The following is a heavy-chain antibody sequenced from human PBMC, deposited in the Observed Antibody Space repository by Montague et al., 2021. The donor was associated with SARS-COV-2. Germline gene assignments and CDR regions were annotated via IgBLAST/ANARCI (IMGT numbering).Heavy chain of an antibody. CDR1: GGSISRYS. V-gene: IGHV4-59*01. J-gene: IGHJ3*02. Sequence: SETRSLTCTVSGGSISRYSWTWIRQPPGKGLEWIGYIYNSGSTNXNPSLTSRVTISVDTSKNQFSLKLSSVAAADTAVYYCARVGRGSSWYEVAFDIWGQGTMVTVSS. CDR3: ARVGRGSSWYEVAFDI. CDR2: IYNSGST. D-gene: IGHD6-13*01.